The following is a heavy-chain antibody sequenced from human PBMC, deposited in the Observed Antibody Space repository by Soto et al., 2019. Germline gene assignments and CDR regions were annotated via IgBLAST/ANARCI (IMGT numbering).Heavy chain of an antibody. J-gene: IGHJ4*02. CDR2: VSSSGGST. V-gene: IGHV3-23*01. Sequence: EVQLLESGGGLVQPGGSLRLSCAASGFTFSSYAMSWVRQAPGKGLEWVLAVSSSGGSTYYAHSVKSRFTISRDNSKNPLDLQMHSLRAEDPAVYYCAKYSTSWRGSAIADWAQGALITVSS. CDR1: GFTFSSYA. D-gene: IGHD6-13*01. CDR3: AKYSTSWRGSAIAD.